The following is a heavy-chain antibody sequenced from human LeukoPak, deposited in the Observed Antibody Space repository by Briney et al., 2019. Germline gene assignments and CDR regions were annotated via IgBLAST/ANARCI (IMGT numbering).Heavy chain of an antibody. J-gene: IGHJ4*02. V-gene: IGHV1-2*02. Sequence: ASVKVSCKTSGYSFTVHYLHWLRQAPGQGLEWMGWIKPDSGATTFAQNFQGRVTMTSDTSINTAYMELSSLTSGDTAMYYCARDHDYGPDYWGQGTLVTVSA. CDR1: GYSFTVHY. D-gene: IGHD4/OR15-4a*01. CDR3: ARDHDYGPDY. CDR2: IKPDSGAT.